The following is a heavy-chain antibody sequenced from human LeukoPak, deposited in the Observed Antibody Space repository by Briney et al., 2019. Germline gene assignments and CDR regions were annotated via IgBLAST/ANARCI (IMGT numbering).Heavy chain of an antibody. CDR3: ARPGYCSGGSCFRYYYYYGMDV. Sequence: GGSLRLSCAASGFTFSSYSMNWVRQAPGKGLEWVSSISSSSSYIYYADSVKGRFTIPRDNAKNSLYLQMNSLRAEDTAVYYCARPGYCSGGSCFRYYYYYGMDVWGQGTTVTVSS. J-gene: IGHJ6*02. CDR2: ISSSSSYI. V-gene: IGHV3-21*01. CDR1: GFTFSSYS. D-gene: IGHD2-15*01.